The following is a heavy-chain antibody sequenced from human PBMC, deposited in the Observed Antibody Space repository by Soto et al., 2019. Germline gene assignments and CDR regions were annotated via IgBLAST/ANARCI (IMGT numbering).Heavy chain of an antibody. CDR3: ARVYSSSWHRPYVMSF. Sequence: GASVKLSCKASGGTFSSYAISWVRQAPGQGLEWMGGIIPIFGTANYAQKFQGRVTITADESTSTAYMELSSLRSEDTAVYYCARVYSSSWHRPYVMSFCGQGTTVTGS. D-gene: IGHD6-13*01. J-gene: IGHJ6*02. CDR2: IIPIFGTA. V-gene: IGHV1-69*13. CDR1: GGTFSSYA.